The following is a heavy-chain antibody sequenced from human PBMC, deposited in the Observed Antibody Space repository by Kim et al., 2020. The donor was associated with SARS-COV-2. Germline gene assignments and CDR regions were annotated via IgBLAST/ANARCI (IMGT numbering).Heavy chain of an antibody. J-gene: IGHJ4*02. CDR3: ARTQYSSSETIGVIDY. CDR2: IYHSGST. Sequence: SETLSLTCTVFGYSISSGYYWGWIRQPPGKGLEGIGSIYHSGSTYYNPSLKSRVTISVDTSKNQFSLKLSSVTAAYTAVYYCARTQYSSSETIGVIDYWGQGTLVTVSS. CDR1: GYSISSGYY. V-gene: IGHV4-38-2*02. D-gene: IGHD6-13*01.